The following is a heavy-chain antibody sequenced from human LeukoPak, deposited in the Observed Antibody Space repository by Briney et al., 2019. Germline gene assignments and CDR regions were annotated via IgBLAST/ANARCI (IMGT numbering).Heavy chain of an antibody. J-gene: IGHJ4*02. V-gene: IGHV3-53*01. CDR3: ARIGHVGVVASFDY. D-gene: IGHD3-22*01. Sequence: GGSLRLSCAASGFTVSSNYMSWVRLAPGKGLEWVSVIYSGGSTYYADSVKGRFTISRDNSKNTLYLQMNSLRAEDTAVYYCARIGHVGVVASFDYWGQGTLVTVSS. CDR2: IYSGGST. CDR1: GFTVSSNY.